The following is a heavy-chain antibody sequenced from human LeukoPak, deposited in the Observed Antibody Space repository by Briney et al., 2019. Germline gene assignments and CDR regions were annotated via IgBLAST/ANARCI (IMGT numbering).Heavy chain of an antibody. CDR3: ARAYYGSGSFLEYYYYMDV. Sequence: SETLSLTCAVYGGSFSGYYWTWIRQPPGKGLEWIGEVNHSGSTNFNPSLKSRVTISVETSKNQFSLTLTSVTAADTAVYYCARAYYGSGSFLEYYYYMDVWGKGTTVTVSS. D-gene: IGHD3-10*01. V-gene: IGHV4-34*01. CDR2: VNHSGST. J-gene: IGHJ6*03. CDR1: GGSFSGYY.